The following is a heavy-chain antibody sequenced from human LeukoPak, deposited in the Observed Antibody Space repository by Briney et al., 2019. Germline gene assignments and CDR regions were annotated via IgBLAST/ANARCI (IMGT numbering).Heavy chain of an antibody. D-gene: IGHD6-6*01. CDR3: ASHEYSSSFDY. V-gene: IGHV1-2*02. CDR2: INPNTGGT. J-gene: IGHJ4*02. CDR1: GYTFTDYY. Sequence: ASVKVSCKASGYTFTDYYTHWVRQAPGQGLEWMGWINPNTGGTNYAQKFQGRVTMTRDTSISTAYMELSRLRSDDTAVYYCASHEYSSSFDYWGQGTLVTVSS.